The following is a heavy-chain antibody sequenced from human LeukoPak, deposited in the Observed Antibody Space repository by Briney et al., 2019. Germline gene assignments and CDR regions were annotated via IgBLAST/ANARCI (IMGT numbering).Heavy chain of an antibody. V-gene: IGHV4-34*01. CDR1: GGSFSGYY. CDR3: VLGRWEPTGSY. D-gene: IGHD1-26*01. CDR2: ISHSGKS. Sequence: PSETLSLTCAVYGGSFSGYYRTWIRQSPGKGLEWIGEISHSGKSNYNPSLKSRVTISVDTSRNQFSLRLTSVTAADTGVYYCVLGRWEPTGSYWGQGTLVTISS. J-gene: IGHJ4*02.